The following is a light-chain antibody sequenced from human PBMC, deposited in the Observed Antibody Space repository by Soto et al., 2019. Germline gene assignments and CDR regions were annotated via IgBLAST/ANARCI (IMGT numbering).Light chain of an antibody. CDR3: SSHTSSSRYV. V-gene: IGLV2-14*01. J-gene: IGLJ1*01. CDR1: SSDVGGNH. CDR2: DVN. Sequence: QSALTQPASVSGSPGQSITISCTGTSSDVGGNHVSRYQQHPGKAPRLIIYDVNNRPSGISNRFSGSKSDNTASLTISGLQADDEADYYCSSHTSSSRYVFGTGTKLTVL.